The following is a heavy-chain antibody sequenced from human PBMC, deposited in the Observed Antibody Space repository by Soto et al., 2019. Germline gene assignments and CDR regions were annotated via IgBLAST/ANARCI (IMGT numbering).Heavy chain of an antibody. CDR1: GGSISSYY. Sequence: NPSETLSLTCTVSGGSISSYYWSWIRQPPGKGLEWIGYIYYSGSTNYNPSLKSRVTISVDTSKNQFSLKLSSVTAADTAVYYCARRWGSVFDFWGQGTLVTVSS. J-gene: IGHJ4*02. D-gene: IGHD3-10*01. CDR3: ARRWGSVFDF. V-gene: IGHV4-59*08. CDR2: IYYSGST.